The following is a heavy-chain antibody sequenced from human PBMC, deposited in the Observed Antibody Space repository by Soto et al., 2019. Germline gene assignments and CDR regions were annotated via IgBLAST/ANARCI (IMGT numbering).Heavy chain of an antibody. Sequence: GESLKISCKGSEDSFLDYWISWVRQMPGKGLEWMGRIDPSDSYRTYSPSFQGHVTISVDKSITTAYLQWSSLKASDTAIYYCARHPMRPTNYAMDVWGQGTTVTVSS. CDR1: EDSFLDYW. CDR2: IDPSDSYR. D-gene: IGHD3-22*01. J-gene: IGHJ6*02. V-gene: IGHV5-10-1*01. CDR3: ARHPMRPTNYAMDV.